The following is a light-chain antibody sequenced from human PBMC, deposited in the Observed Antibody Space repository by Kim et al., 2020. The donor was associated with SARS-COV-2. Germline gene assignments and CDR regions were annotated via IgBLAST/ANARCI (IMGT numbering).Light chain of an antibody. J-gene: IGKJ1*01. CDR2: KVS. Sequence: DVVMTQSPLSLPVTLGQPASISCRSSQSLVHSDGTTYLNWFQQRQGQSPRRLIYKVSNRDSGVPDRFSGSGSGTDFTLKISRVEAEDVGVYYCMQGSHWPPVTFGQGTKVDIK. CDR1: QSLVHSDGTTY. CDR3: MQGSHWPPVT. V-gene: IGKV2-30*02.